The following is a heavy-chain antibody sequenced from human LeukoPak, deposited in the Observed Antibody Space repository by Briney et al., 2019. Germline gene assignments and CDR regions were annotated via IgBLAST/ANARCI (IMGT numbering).Heavy chain of an antibody. J-gene: IGHJ6*02. CDR2: ISAYNGYT. V-gene: IGHV1-18*01. CDR1: GYTFTSYG. D-gene: IGHD3-10*01. CDR3: ARGPYYYGSGSPDDYYHGMDV. Sequence: GASVKVSCKASGYTFTSYGVSWVRQAPGQGLEWMGWISAYNGYTNYPQRLQGRVTVTTDTSTSTAYMELRSLRSDDTAVYYCARGPYYYGSGSPDDYYHGMDVWGQGTTVTVSS.